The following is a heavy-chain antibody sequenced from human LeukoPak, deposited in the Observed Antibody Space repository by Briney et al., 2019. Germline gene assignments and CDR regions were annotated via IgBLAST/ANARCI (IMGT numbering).Heavy chain of an antibody. J-gene: IGHJ3*01. D-gene: IGHD6-6*01. V-gene: IGHV4-34*01. CDR2: INHSGST. Sequence: PSETLSLTCAVYGGSFSGYYWSWIRQPPGKGLEWIGEINHSGSTNYNPSLKSRVTISVDTSKNQFSLKLSSVTAADTAIYYCAREELAAHRGSFTLWGQGSVVSVSS. CDR1: GGSFSGYY. CDR3: AREELAAHRGSFTL.